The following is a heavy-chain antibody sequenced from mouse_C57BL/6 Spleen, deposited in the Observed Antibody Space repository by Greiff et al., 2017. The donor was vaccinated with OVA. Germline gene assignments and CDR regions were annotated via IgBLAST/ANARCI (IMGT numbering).Heavy chain of an antibody. D-gene: IGHD2-2*01. V-gene: IGHV1-69*01. CDR1: GYTFTSYW. CDR2: IDPSDSYT. J-gene: IGHJ2*01. Sequence: QVQLQQPGAELVMPGASVKLSCKASGYTFTSYWMHWVKQRPGKGLEWIGEIDPSDSYTNYNQKFKGKSTLAIDKSSSTTYMQLSSLTSEDSAVYYCARSGYGYDDYWGQGTTLTVSS. CDR3: ARSGYGYDDY.